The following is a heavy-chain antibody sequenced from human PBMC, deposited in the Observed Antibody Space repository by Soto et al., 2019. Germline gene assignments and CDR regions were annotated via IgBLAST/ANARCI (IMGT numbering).Heavy chain of an antibody. D-gene: IGHD2-21*02. Sequence: SETLSLTVPVHGGTFSDYYWDLFHQPPGKGLEWIGEINHSGSTNYNPSLKSRVTISVDTSKNQFSLKLSSVTAADTAVYYCARDLWGYCGTDCYPLDVWGQGTTVT. J-gene: IGHJ6*02. CDR3: ARDLWGYCGTDCYPLDV. CDR1: GGTFSDYY. CDR2: INHSGST. V-gene: IGHV4-34*01.